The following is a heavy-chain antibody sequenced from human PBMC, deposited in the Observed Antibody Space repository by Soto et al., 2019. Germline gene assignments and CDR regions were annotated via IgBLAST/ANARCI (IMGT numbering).Heavy chain of an antibody. CDR3: ARAKKGRFDWLHYYYYGMDV. Sequence: GASVKVSCKASGYTFTSYAMHWVRQAPGQRLEWMGWINAGNGNTKYSQKFQGRVTITRDTSASTAYMELSSLRSEDTAVYYCARAKKGRFDWLHYYYYGMDVWGQGTTVTV. V-gene: IGHV1-3*01. D-gene: IGHD3-9*01. CDR1: GYTFTSYA. J-gene: IGHJ6*02. CDR2: INAGNGNT.